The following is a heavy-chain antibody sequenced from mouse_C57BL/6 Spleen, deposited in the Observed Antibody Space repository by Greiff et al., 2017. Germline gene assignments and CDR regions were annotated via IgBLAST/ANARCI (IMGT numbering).Heavy chain of an antibody. CDR3: ARDSSYAMDY. V-gene: IGHV1-66*01. CDR1: GYSFTSYY. J-gene: IGHJ4*01. CDR2: IYPGSGNT. Sequence: VQLQQSGPALVKPGASVKISCKASGYSFTSYYIHWVKQRPGQGLEWIGWIYPGSGNTKYNEKFKGKATLTADTSSSTAYMQLSSLTSEDSAVYYCARDSSYAMDYWGQGTSVTVSS.